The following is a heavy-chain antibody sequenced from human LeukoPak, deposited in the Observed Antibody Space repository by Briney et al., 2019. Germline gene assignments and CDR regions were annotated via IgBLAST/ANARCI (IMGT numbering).Heavy chain of an antibody. D-gene: IGHD1-14*01. CDR2: ISGGDGST. J-gene: IGHJ6*02. Sequence: GGSLRLSCAASGFTFSNYAMSWVRQAPGKGLEWVSAISGGDGSTYYADSVQGRFTVSRDASKNTLYLDMNSLRAEDTAVYWCARNGDNDYYGMDVWGQGTTVTVS. CDR1: GFTFSNYA. V-gene: IGHV3-23*01. CDR3: ARNGDNDYYGMDV.